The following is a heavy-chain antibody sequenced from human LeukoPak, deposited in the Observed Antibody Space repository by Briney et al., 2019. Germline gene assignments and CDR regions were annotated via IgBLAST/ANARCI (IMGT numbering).Heavy chain of an antibody. V-gene: IGHV3-13*01. J-gene: IGHJ2*01. CDR1: GFTFSTSD. D-gene: IGHD6-13*01. CDR2: IGAGGDT. CDR3: VREISQGAAVGKYNWYFDL. Sequence: PGGCLRLSCAASGFTFSTSDLHWVRQGTGKSLEWVSAIGAGGDTYYSDSVKGRSTISRENAKNSLYLQMNSLRAGDTAVYYCVREISQGAAVGKYNWYFDLWGRGTPVTVSS.